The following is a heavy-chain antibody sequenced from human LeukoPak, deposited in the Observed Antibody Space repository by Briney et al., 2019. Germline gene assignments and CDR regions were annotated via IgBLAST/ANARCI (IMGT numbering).Heavy chain of an antibody. CDR2: ISGGGGST. CDR1: EFTFSNYA. D-gene: IGHD1-14*01. J-gene: IGHJ5*02. V-gene: IGHV3-23*01. Sequence: PGGSLRLSCAASEFTFSNYAKNWVRQAPGQGLEWVSGISGGGGSTYYADSVKGRFTISRDNSKNTLYLQMDSLRAEDTALYYCAKGSGINHYHWIDPWGQGTLVTVSS. CDR3: AKGSGINHYHWIDP.